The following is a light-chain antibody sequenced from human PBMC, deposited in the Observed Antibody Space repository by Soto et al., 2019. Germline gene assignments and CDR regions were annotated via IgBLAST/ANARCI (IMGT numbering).Light chain of an antibody. J-gene: IGKJ1*01. CDR1: QSISSW. V-gene: IGKV1-5*01. CDR3: QQYNSLTWT. CDR2: DAS. Sequence: DIQLTHSPSFLSASVGDRVTITCRASQSISSWLAWYQQKPGKAPKLLIYDASSLESGVPSRFSGSGSGTEFTLTISSLQPDDFATYYCQQYNSLTWTFGQGTKVDIK.